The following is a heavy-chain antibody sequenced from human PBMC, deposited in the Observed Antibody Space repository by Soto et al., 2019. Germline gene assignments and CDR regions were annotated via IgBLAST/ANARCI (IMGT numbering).Heavy chain of an antibody. CDR1: GDIVSSSSVA. D-gene: IGHD2-15*01. CDR3: ARSEEDSDYYYYGLDV. CDR2: TYYRSRWYS. V-gene: IGHV6-1*01. J-gene: IGHJ6*02. Sequence: SQTLSLTCVISGDIVSSSSVAWNCVRQSPSRGLEWLGRTYYRSRWYSDFAVSVRGRIVINADTSKNQFSLQLNSVTPEDTAVYFCARSEEDSDYYYYGLDVWGQGTTVTVSS.